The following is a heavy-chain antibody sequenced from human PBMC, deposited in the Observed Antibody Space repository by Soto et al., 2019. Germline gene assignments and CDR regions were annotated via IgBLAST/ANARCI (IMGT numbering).Heavy chain of an antibody. Sequence: HGESLKISCKGSGYNFSSQWIAWVRQKPGKGLEWMGIVYPGDAETRYSPSFQGQVTMSADKSIDTAYLQWSSLKASDTAIYYCAISEVLEIWGQGTMVTVSS. CDR2: VYPGDAET. D-gene: IGHD3-16*02. CDR3: AISEVLEI. V-gene: IGHV5-51*01. J-gene: IGHJ3*02. CDR1: GYNFSSQW.